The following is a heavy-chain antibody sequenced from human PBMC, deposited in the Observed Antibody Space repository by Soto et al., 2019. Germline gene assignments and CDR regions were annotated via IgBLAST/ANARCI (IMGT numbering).Heavy chain of an antibody. CDR1: GGSISSYY. Sequence: QVQLQESGPGLVKPSGTLSLTCTVSGGSISSYYWSWIRQPPGKGLEWIGYIYYSGSTNYNPSLKSRVTISVDTSKNQFSLKLSSVTAADTAVYYCARDAGGELFGFDPWGQGTLVTVSS. CDR2: IYYSGST. J-gene: IGHJ5*02. CDR3: ARDAGGELFGFDP. V-gene: IGHV4-59*01. D-gene: IGHD3-10*01.